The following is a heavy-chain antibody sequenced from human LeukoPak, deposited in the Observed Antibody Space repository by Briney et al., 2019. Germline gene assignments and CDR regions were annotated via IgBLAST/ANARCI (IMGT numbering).Heavy chain of an antibody. V-gene: IGHV4-59*01. CDR1: GGSMNGYF. J-gene: IGHJ3*01. CDR2: VSHTGAT. CDR3: ARDRRGSFYTFDL. Sequence: SETLSLTCSVSGGSMNGYFWNWVRQTPEKGLEWIGYVSHTGATTSNPTLKSRVSITIDTSKSQISLTMTSVTAADSALYYCARDRRGSFYTFDLWGPGTIVSVS. D-gene: IGHD1-26*01.